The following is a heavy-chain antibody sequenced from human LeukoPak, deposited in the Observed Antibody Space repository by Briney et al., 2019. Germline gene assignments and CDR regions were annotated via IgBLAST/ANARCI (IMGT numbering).Heavy chain of an antibody. J-gene: IGHJ5*02. CDR2: IFHTGHT. CDR1: GGSVSSSSW. V-gene: IGHV4-4*02. CDR3: ARDGGLTIVRGVVDL. D-gene: IGHD3-10*01. Sequence: SETLSLTCTVSGGSVSSSSWWTWIRQTPGKGLEWIGEIFHTGHTNYNPSLKSRVTISVDKSSNHFSLNLNSVTAADTAVYYCARDGGLTIVRGVVDLWGQGTLVTVSS.